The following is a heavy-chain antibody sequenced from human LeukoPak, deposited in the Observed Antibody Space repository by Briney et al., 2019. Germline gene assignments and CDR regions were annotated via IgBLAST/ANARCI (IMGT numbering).Heavy chain of an antibody. D-gene: IGHD6-19*01. V-gene: IGHV3-74*01. Sequence: GGSLRLSCVASGFTFRKHWLHWVRQAPGKGLEWVSRINPDDESTSYADSVRGRFTISRDNAENSLYLQMNSLRVDDTAVYYCARGRDWYDYWGQGTLVIVSS. J-gene: IGHJ4*02. CDR1: GFTFRKHW. CDR2: INPDDEST. CDR3: ARGRDWYDY.